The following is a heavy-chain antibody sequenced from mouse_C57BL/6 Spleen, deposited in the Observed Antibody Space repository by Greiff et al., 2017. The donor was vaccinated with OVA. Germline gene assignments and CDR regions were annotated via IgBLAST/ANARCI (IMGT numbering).Heavy chain of an antibody. D-gene: IGHD2-5*01. CDR1: GYTFTDYY. CDR3: ARDYYSNYGGYYFDY. CDR2: IYPGSGNT. Sequence: VQLQESGAELVRPGASVKLSCKASGYTFTDYYINWVKQRPGQGLEWIARIYPGSGNTYYNEKFKGKATLTAEKSSSTAYMQLSSLTSEDSAVYFCARDYYSNYGGYYFDYWGQGTTLTVSS. V-gene: IGHV1-76*01. J-gene: IGHJ2*01.